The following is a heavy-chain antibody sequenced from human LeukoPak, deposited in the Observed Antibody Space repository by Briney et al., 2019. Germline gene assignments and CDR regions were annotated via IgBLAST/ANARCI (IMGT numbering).Heavy chain of an antibody. CDR1: GYTFTSYG. J-gene: IGHJ4*02. CDR2: IIPILGLA. V-gene: IGHV1-69*04. D-gene: IGHD3-22*01. Sequence: ASVKVSCKASGYTFTSYGISWVRQAPGQGLEWMGRIIPILGLANYAQKFQGRVTITADKSTSTAYMELSSLRSEDTAVYYCARTRRGDYDSSGYHFDYWGQGTLVTVSS. CDR3: ARTRRGDYDSSGYHFDY.